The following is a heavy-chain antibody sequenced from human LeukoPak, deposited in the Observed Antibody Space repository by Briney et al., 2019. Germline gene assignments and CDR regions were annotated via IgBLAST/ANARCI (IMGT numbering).Heavy chain of an antibody. D-gene: IGHD3-10*01. Sequence: QTGGSLRLSCAASGFTFTSYAMSWVRQAPGKGLEWVSTITSGDSTYYADSVKGRFAISRDNSKNTLYLQMNSLRAEDTAIYYCAKGRRSGSYSDAFDYWGQGTLVTVSS. CDR2: ITSGDST. J-gene: IGHJ4*02. CDR3: AKGRRSGSYSDAFDY. CDR1: GFTFTSYA. V-gene: IGHV3-23*01.